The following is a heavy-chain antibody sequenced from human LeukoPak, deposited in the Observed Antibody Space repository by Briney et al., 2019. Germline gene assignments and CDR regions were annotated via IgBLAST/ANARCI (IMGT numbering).Heavy chain of an antibody. V-gene: IGHV4-34*01. CDR1: GGSFSGYY. D-gene: IGHD6-13*01. CDR3: ARGPYNSRHFDY. J-gene: IGHJ4*02. Sequence: SGTLSLTCAVYGGSFSGYYWSWIRQPPGKGLEWIGEINHSGSTNYSPSLKSRVTISVDTSKNQFSLKLSSVTAADTAVYYCARGPYNSRHFDYWGQGTLVTVSS. CDR2: INHSGST.